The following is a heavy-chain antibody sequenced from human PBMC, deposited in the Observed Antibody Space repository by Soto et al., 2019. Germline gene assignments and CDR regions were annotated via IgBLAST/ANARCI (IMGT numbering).Heavy chain of an antibody. J-gene: IGHJ4*02. CDR2: IIPIVGIT. CDR1: GGNLSTYT. Sequence: QVQLVQSGAEVRKPGSSVKVSCKASGGNLSTYTINWVRQAPGQGLEWMGRIIPIVGITNYAQKFQGRVTITADKSTSTAYMELNSLRSEDTAVYYCAHCGGNCYLFDNWGQGTLVTVSS. D-gene: IGHD2-21*02. V-gene: IGHV1-69*02. CDR3: AHCGGNCYLFDN.